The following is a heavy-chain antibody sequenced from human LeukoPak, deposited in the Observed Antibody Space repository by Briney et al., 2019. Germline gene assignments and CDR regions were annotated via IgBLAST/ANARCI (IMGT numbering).Heavy chain of an antibody. CDR1: GFTFSSYA. D-gene: IGHD5-18*01. V-gene: IGHV3-23*01. CDR2: ISGSGGST. CDR3: AKDKGWVTYYYYYGMDV. Sequence: GGSLRLSCAASGFTFSSYAMSWVRQAPGKGLEWVSAISGSGGSTYYADSVKGRFTISRDNSKNTLYLQMNSLRAEDTAVYYCAKDKGWVTYYYYYGMDVWGQGTTVTVSS. J-gene: IGHJ6*02.